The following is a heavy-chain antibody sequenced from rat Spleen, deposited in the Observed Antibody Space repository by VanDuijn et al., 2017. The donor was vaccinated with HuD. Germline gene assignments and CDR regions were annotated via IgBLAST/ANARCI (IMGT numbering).Heavy chain of an antibody. CDR3: TTEGGD. V-gene: IGHV5-29*01. CDR2: ISYGDSSGHSGT. Sequence: EVQLVESDGGLVQPGRSLKLSCAASGFTFSDYGMAWVRQAPTKGLEWVATISYGDSSGHSGTYYRDSVRGRFTISRDDAKSTLSLQMDSLRSEDTATYYCTTEGGDWGQGVMVTVSS. J-gene: IGHJ2*01. D-gene: IGHD1-11*01. CDR1: GFTFSDYG.